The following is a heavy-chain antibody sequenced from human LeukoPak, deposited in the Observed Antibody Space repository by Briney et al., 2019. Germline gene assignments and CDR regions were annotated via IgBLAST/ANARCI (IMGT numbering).Heavy chain of an antibody. CDR3: ARDELAYCGGDCPLYFDY. CDR1: GGTFSSYA. D-gene: IGHD2-21*01. J-gene: IGHJ4*02. V-gene: IGHV1-69*04. Sequence: ASVKVSCKASGGTFSSYAVSWVRQAPGQGLEWMGRIIPTLGIANYAQKFQGRVTITADKSTSTAYMELSSLRSEDTAVYYCARDELAYCGGDCPLYFDYWGQGTLVTVSS. CDR2: IIPTLGIA.